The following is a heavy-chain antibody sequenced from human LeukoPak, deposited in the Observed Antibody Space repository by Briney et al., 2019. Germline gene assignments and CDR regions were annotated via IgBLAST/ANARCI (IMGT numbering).Heavy chain of an antibody. J-gene: IGHJ4*02. Sequence: QPGGSLRLSCAASGFTFSVAAMHWVRQAPGKGLEWVGRIRSKANGYATTYAASVKGRFTIFRDDSKNTAYLQVNSLQTEDTAVYYCSRRGDGGDGGSYPPLDYWGQGTLVTVS. CDR3: SRRGDGGDGGSYPPLDY. CDR2: IRSKANGYAT. D-gene: IGHD3-16*02. V-gene: IGHV3-73*01. CDR1: GFTFSVAA.